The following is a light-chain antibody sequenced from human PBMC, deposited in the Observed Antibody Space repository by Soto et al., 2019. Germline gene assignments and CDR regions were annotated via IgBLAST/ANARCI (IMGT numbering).Light chain of an antibody. J-gene: IGLJ2*01. V-gene: IGLV2-8*01. CDR1: SSDVGGYNY. Sequence: QSALTQPPSASGSPGQSVTISCTGTSSDVGGYNYVSWYQQHPGKAPKLMIYEVSKRPSGVPDRFSGSKSGNTASLTVSGLQASDEAEYDCSSYAGSNKLVVFGGGTKLTVL. CDR2: EVS. CDR3: SSYAGSNKLVV.